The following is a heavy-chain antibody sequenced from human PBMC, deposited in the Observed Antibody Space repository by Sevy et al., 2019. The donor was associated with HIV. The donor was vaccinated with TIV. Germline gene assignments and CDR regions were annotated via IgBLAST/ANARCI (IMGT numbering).Heavy chain of an antibody. D-gene: IGHD6-19*01. CDR1: GFTFSDYA. V-gene: IGHV3-49*04. CDR3: TRDLYGSGWFYFDY. J-gene: IGHJ4*02. Sequence: GGSLRLSCTASGFTFSDYAMSWVRQAPGKGLEWVGFIKTKTYGGTTEYAASVKVRFIISRDDSKNIAYLQMNSLKTEDSAVYYCTRDLYGSGWFYFDYWGQGTLVTVSS. CDR2: IKTKTYGGTT.